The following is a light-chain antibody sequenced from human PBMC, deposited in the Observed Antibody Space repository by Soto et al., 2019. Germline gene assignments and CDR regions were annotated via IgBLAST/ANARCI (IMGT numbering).Light chain of an antibody. V-gene: IGLV2-23*01. J-gene: IGLJ1*01. CDR1: SSDVGSYNL. Sequence: SALTQPASVSGSPGLSITISCTGTSSDVGSYNLVSWYQQHPGKAPKLMIYEGSKRPSGVSNRFSGSKSGNTASLTISGLQAEDEADYYCCSYAGSSTYVFGTGTKVTVL. CDR3: CSYAGSSTYV. CDR2: EGS.